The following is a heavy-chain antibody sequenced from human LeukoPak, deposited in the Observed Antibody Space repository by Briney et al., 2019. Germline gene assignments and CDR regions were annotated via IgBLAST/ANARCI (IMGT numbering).Heavy chain of an antibody. CDR3: VRDYGGSSGAFDL. CDR2: ISSSSGDI. J-gene: IGHJ3*01. D-gene: IGHD4-23*01. CDR1: GFIFSSYA. V-gene: IGHV3-21*01. Sequence: GGSLRLSCRASGFIFSSYALNWVRRAPGQGLEWVSSISSSSGDIYYTDSVKGRFTVSRDNARKSLYLQMNSLRVEDTAVYYCVRDYGGSSGAFDLWGQGTMVTVSS.